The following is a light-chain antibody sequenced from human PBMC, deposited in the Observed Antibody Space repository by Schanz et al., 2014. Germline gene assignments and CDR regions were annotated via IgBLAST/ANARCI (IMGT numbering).Light chain of an antibody. CDR1: SSDVGGYNY. V-gene: IGLV2-14*03. CDR3: TSYTSTSTLV. CDR2: DVT. J-gene: IGLJ1*01. Sequence: QSALTQPASVSGSPGQSVTLSCTGTSSDVGGYNYVAWYQQHPGKVPKLMIFDVTDRPSGVSNRFSGSKSVNTASLTISGLQAEDEADYYCTSYTSTSTLVFGTGTKVTVL.